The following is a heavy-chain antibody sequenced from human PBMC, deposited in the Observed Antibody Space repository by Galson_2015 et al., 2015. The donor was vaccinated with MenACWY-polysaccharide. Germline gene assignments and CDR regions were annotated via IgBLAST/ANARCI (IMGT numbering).Heavy chain of an antibody. CDR1: GFTFSSYA. D-gene: IGHD4-23*01. CDR2: ISYDATNK. Sequence: SLRLSCAASGFTFSSYAIHWVRQAPGKGLEWVAVISYDATNKYYRDSVKGRFTLSRDNSRNTVFLEMNSLRAEDTAVYYCAVTPNTKRYFHHWGQGTLVTVSS. V-gene: IGHV3-30-3*01. J-gene: IGHJ1*01. CDR3: AVTPNTKRYFHH.